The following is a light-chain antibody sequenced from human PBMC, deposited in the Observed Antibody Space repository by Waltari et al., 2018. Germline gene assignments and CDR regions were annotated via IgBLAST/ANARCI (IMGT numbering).Light chain of an antibody. CDR2: ATN. J-gene: IGLJ3*02. Sequence: SVLPQPPSASGTPGQRVTISCSGISSNIGGNSVNWYQHLPGTAPKLLIYATNHRPSGVPDRFSASMSGTSASLAISGLQSEDEADYYCAAWDASLFGPWVFGGGTRLTVL. CDR1: SSNIGGNS. V-gene: IGLV1-44*01. CDR3: AAWDASLFGPWV.